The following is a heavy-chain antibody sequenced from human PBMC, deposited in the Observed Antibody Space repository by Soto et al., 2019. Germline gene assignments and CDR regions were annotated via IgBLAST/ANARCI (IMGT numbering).Heavy chain of an antibody. J-gene: IGHJ4*02. Sequence: SETLSLTCAVSGGSISSGGYSWSWIRQPPGKGLEWIGYIYHSGSTYYNPSLKSRVTISVDTSKNQFSLKLTSVTAADTAVYYCARALSPYYYVTWGQGTLVTVSS. CDR3: ARALSPYYYVT. V-gene: IGHV4-30-2*01. D-gene: IGHD3-10*02. CDR2: IYHSGST. CDR1: GGSISSGGYS.